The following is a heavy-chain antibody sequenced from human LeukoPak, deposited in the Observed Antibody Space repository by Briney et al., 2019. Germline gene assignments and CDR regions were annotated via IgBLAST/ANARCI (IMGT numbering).Heavy chain of an antibody. J-gene: IGHJ4*02. CDR1: GGTFSSYA. Sequence: GASVKVSCKASGGTFSSYAISWVRQAPGQGLEWMGGIIPIFGTANYAQKFQGRVTITADESTSTAYMELSSLRSEDTAVYYCAREGGGDYGSGSVFHYWGQGTLVTVSS. CDR2: IIPIFGTA. D-gene: IGHD3-10*01. CDR3: AREGGGDYGSGSVFHY. V-gene: IGHV1-69*13.